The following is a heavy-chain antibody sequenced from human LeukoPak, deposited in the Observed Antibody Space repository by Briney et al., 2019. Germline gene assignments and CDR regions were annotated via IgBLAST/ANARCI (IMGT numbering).Heavy chain of an antibody. Sequence: GGSLGLSCAASGFTFSSYWMSWVRQAPGKGLEWVANIKQDGSEKYYVDSVKGRFTISRDNAKNSLYLQMNSLRAEDTAVYYCARGGSSWYLPPYYFDYWGQGTLVTVSS. J-gene: IGHJ4*02. CDR1: GFTFSSYW. D-gene: IGHD6-13*01. CDR3: ARGGSSWYLPPYYFDY. V-gene: IGHV3-7*01. CDR2: IKQDGSEK.